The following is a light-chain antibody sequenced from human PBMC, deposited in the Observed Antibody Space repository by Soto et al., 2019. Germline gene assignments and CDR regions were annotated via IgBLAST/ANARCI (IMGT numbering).Light chain of an antibody. Sequence: EIVLTQSPATLSVFPGEKATLSCGASQSVSNNLAWYHQKPGQAPRPLIYGASTRATGVPARFSGRGSGTEFTLTISSLQSEDSAIYYCQQYSSWPFTFGPGTKAAIE. J-gene: IGKJ3*01. CDR2: GAS. CDR1: QSVSNN. CDR3: QQYSSWPFT. V-gene: IGKV3-15*01.